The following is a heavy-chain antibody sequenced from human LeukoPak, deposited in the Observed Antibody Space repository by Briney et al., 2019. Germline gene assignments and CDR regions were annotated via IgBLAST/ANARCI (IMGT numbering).Heavy chain of an antibody. CDR1: GGSISSYY. Sequence: SETLSLTCTVSGGSISSYYWSWIRQPPGKGLEWIGYIYYSGSTNYNPSLKSRVTTSVDTSKNQFSLKLSSVTAADTAVYYCARVRTYGSGSFTRYYFDYWGQGTLVTVSS. CDR2: IYYSGST. J-gene: IGHJ4*02. CDR3: ARVRTYGSGSFTRYYFDY. V-gene: IGHV4-59*01. D-gene: IGHD3-10*01.